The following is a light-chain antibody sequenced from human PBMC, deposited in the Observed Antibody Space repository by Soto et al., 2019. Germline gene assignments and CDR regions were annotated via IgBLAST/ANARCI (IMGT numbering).Light chain of an antibody. CDR1: QSVSSN. Sequence: EIVMTQSPATLSLSPGERVTLSCRASQSVSSNLAWYQQKPGQAPRLLLYGASTRATGIPARFSGSGSGTEFTLTISRLQSEDFAVYYCQQYNNWPPWTFGQGTKVEIK. J-gene: IGKJ1*01. CDR3: QQYNNWPPWT. V-gene: IGKV3-15*01. CDR2: GAS.